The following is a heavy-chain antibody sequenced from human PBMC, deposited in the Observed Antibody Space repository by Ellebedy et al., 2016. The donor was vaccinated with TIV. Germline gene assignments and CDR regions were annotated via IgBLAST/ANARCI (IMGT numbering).Heavy chain of an antibody. V-gene: IGHV4-59*01. J-gene: IGHJ6*02. CDR2: IYYSGST. CDR1: GGSISSYY. D-gene: IGHD3-3*01. Sequence: MPSETLSLTCTISGGSISSYYWSWIRQPPGKGLEWIGYIYYSGSTNYNPSLKSRVTISVDTSKNQFSLKLSSVTAADTAVYYCARGPYDFWSGYYGGDYYYGMDVWGQGTTVTVSS. CDR3: ARGPYDFWSGYYGGDYYYGMDV.